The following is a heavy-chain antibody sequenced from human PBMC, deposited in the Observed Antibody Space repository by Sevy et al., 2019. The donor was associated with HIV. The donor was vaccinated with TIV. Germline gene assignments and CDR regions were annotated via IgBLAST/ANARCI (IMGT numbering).Heavy chain of an antibody. Sequence: SETLSLTCTVSGASISSSGYYWGWIRQPPGKGLDWFASSNYSGSTFYNPSLKSRVTISADTTKNQFPLDLNSVPAADTAIYYCAGPSLTYNNGWSYYDYWGQGTVVTVSS. CDR3: AGPSLTYNNGWSYYDY. V-gene: IGHV4-39*01. CDR1: GASISSSGYY. J-gene: IGHJ4*02. D-gene: IGHD6-19*01. CDR2: SNYSGST.